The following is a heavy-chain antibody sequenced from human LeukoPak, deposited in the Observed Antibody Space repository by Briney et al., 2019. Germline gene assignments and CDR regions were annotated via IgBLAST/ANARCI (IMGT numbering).Heavy chain of an antibody. Sequence: ASVKVSCKASGGTFSSYAISWVRQAPGQGLEWMGGIIPIFGTANYAQKFQGRVTITADKSTSTAYMELSSLRSEDTAVYYCARDNYDSSGPRYFDYWGQGTLVTVSS. CDR3: ARDNYDSSGPRYFDY. CDR1: GGTFSSYA. D-gene: IGHD3-22*01. J-gene: IGHJ4*02. V-gene: IGHV1-69*06. CDR2: IIPIFGTA.